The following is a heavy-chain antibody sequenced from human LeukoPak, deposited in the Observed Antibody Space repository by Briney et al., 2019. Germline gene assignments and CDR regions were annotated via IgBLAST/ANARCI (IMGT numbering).Heavy chain of an antibody. D-gene: IGHD4-23*01. CDR1: GGSISSYY. J-gene: IGHJ3*02. Sequence: PSETLSLTCTVSGGSISSYYWSWIRQPPGKGLEWIGYIYYSGSTNYNPSLKSRVTISVDTSKNQFSLKLSSVTAAGTAVYYCARVKEGFDIWGQGTMVTVSS. V-gene: IGHV4-59*01. CDR3: ARVKEGFDI. CDR2: IYYSGST.